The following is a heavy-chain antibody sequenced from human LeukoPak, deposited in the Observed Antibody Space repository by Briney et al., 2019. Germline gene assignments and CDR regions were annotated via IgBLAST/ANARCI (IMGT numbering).Heavy chain of an antibody. Sequence: SETLSLICTVSAGSVSSGTYYCSWIRQPPGKGLEWMGYIYDSGTTNYNPSLKSRVTISADTSNKQFSLKLTSVTAADTAMYYCARDRDYDRAFDIWGEGTMVTVS. CDR3: ARDRDYDRAFDI. J-gene: IGHJ3*02. CDR2: IYDSGTT. D-gene: IGHD3-22*01. CDR1: AGSVSSGTYY. V-gene: IGHV4-61*01.